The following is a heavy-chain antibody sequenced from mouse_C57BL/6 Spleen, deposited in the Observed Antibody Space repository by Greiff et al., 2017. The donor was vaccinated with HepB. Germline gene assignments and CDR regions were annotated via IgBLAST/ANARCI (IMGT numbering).Heavy chain of an antibody. CDR3: TSLMLRDLDY. CDR2: IDPENGDT. V-gene: IGHV14-4*01. J-gene: IGHJ2*01. Sequence: EVQLQQSGAELVRPGASVKLSCTASGFNIKDDYMHWVKQRPEQGLEWIGWIDPENGDTEYASKFQGKATITADTSSNTAYLQLSSLTSEDTADYYCTSLMLRDLDYWGQGTTLTVSS. D-gene: IGHD1-1*01. CDR1: GFNIKDDY.